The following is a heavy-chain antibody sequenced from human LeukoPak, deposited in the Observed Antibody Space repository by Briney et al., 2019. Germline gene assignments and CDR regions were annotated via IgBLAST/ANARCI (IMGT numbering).Heavy chain of an antibody. CDR2: ISWNSGSI. J-gene: IGHJ4*02. V-gene: IGHV3-9*01. Sequence: GGSLRLSCAASGFTFDDYAMHWVRQAPGKGLEWVSGISWNSGSIGYADSVKGRFTISRDNAKNSLYLQMNSLRAEDTALYYCAKGSRWDPYYFDYWGQGTLVTVSS. CDR1: GFTFDDYA. D-gene: IGHD1-26*01. CDR3: AKGSRWDPYYFDY.